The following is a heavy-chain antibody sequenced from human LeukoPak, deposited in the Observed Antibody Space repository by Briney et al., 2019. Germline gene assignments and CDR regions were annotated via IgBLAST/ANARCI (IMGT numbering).Heavy chain of an antibody. CDR3: AKEGTWGWLQSTYYFMDV. D-gene: IGHD5-24*01. CDR1: GFTFSSYG. V-gene: IGHV3-30*02. Sequence: RTGGSLRLSCAASGFTFSSYGMHWVRQAPGKGLEWVSFIRYDGTNKYYTDSVEGRFTVSRDNSKNTLHLQMNSLRADDTAVYYCAKEGTWGWLQSTYYFMDVWGKGTTVTVSS. J-gene: IGHJ6*03. CDR2: IRYDGTNK.